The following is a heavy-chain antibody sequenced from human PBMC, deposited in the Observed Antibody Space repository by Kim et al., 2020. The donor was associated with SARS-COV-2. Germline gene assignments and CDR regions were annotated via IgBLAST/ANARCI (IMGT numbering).Heavy chain of an antibody. CDR2: INRDGSRA. V-gene: IGHV3-74*03. CDR1: GFTLSTYW. J-gene: IGHJ4*02. CDR3: ARDRGKQDDY. D-gene: IGHD5-12*01. Sequence: LSLTCAASGFTLSTYWMHWVRQAPGKGLMWVSHINRDGSRAAYADSVRGRFTVSRDNAKNTLYLQMDSLRAEDTAVYYCARDRGKQDDYWGQGTLVT.